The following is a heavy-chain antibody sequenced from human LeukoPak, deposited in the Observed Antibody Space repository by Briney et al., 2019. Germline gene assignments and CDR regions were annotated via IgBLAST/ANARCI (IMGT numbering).Heavy chain of an antibody. CDR1: GGSISSSSYY. CDR2: IYYSGST. D-gene: IGHD3-22*01. Sequence: SETLSLTCTVSGGSISSSSYYWGWIRQPPGKGLEWIGSIYYSGSTYYNPSLKSRVTISVDTSKNQFSLKLSSVTAADTAVYYCARGFPGEDYYYDSSGYYSRAFDPWGQGTLVTVSS. CDR3: ARGFPGEDYYYDSSGYYSRAFDP. V-gene: IGHV4-39*01. J-gene: IGHJ5*02.